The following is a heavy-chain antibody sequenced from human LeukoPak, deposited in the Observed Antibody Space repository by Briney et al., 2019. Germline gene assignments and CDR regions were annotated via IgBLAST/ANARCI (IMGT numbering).Heavy chain of an antibody. Sequence: ASVKVSCKASGYTFTSYGISWVRQAPGQGLEWMGWISAYDGNTNYAQKLQGRVTMTTDTSTSTAYMELRSLRSDDTAVYYCARDRVDIVTGYLNDAFDIWGQGTMVTVSS. CDR3: ARDRVDIVTGYLNDAFDI. D-gene: IGHD3-9*01. CDR1: GYTFTSYG. J-gene: IGHJ3*02. V-gene: IGHV1-18*01. CDR2: ISAYDGNT.